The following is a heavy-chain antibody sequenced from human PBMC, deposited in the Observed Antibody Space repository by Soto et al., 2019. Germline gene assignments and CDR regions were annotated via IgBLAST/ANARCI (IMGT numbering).Heavy chain of an antibody. D-gene: IGHD6-13*01. CDR2: TYYRSQWFN. CDR1: GDSISSNIVT. Sequence: PHTLSLTCAISGDSISSNIVTWDWIRQSPSRGLEWLGRTYYRSQWFNDYAVSVKSRMTINADTSKNQFSLQLNYVTPEDTAVYYCARLIGTSWFVGWGQGTPVTVSS. CDR3: ARLIGTSWFVG. V-gene: IGHV6-1*01. J-gene: IGHJ4*02.